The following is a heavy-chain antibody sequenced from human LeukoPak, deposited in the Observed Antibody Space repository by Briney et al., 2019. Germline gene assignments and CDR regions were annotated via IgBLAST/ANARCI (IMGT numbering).Heavy chain of an antibody. CDR1: GYTFTGYY. V-gene: IGHV1-2*02. D-gene: IGHD6-13*01. Sequence: ASVKVSCKASGYTFTGYYMHWVRQAPGQGLEWMGWINPNSGGTNYAQKFQGRVTMTRDTSISTAYMELSRLRSDDTAVYYCARGKIAAAGTTRAFDIWGQGTMVTVSS. J-gene: IGHJ3*02. CDR2: INPNSGGT. CDR3: ARGKIAAAGTTRAFDI.